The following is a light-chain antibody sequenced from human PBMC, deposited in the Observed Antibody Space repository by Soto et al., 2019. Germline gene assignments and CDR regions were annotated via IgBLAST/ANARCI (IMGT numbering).Light chain of an antibody. J-gene: IGLJ1*01. CDR3: QSYDSSLSGYV. CDR1: SSNIGAGYD. Sequence: QSVLTQPPSVSGAPGQRGTISCTGSSSNIGAGYDVHWYQQLPGTAPKLLIYGNSNRHSGVPDRFSGSKSGTSASLAITGLQAEDEADYYCQSYDSSLSGYVFGTGTKLTVL. V-gene: IGLV1-40*01. CDR2: GNS.